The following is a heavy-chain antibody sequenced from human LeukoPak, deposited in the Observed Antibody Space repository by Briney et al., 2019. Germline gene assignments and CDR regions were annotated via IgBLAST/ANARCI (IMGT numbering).Heavy chain of an antibody. J-gene: IGHJ4*02. D-gene: IGHD7-27*01. CDR1: GFPFSSYW. CDR3: TRDRGSSTLGDY. V-gene: IGHV3-7*03. Sequence: GGSLRLSCVASGFPFSSYWMTWVRQAPGKGLEWVANIKQDGSKKSYVDSVKGRFTISRDNAKNSLYLQMNSLKTEDTAVYYCTRDRGSSTLGDYWGQGTLVTVSS. CDR2: IKQDGSKK.